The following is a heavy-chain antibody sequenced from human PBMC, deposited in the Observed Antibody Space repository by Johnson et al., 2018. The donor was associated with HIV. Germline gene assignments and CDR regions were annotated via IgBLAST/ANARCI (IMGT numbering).Heavy chain of an antibody. D-gene: IGHD3-22*01. CDR1: GFTFSSYA. CDR3: ASPYYYDSSGSPRYAFDI. J-gene: IGHJ3*02. CDR2: ISYDGSNT. Sequence: VQLVESGGGVVQPGRSLRLSCAASGFTFSSYAMHWVRQAPGKGLEWVAVISYDGSNTYYADSVKGRFTISRDNSKNTLYLQMNSLRAEDTAVYYCASPYYYDSSGSPRYAFDIWGQGTMVTVSS. V-gene: IGHV3-30-3*01.